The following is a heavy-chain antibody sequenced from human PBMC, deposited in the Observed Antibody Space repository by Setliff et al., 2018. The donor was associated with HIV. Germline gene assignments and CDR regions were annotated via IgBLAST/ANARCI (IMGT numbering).Heavy chain of an antibody. CDR2: IVVGSGNA. V-gene: IGHV1-58*02. CDR3: AARPGVDSSGYYDYYYMDV. Sequence: SVKVSCKASGFTFNTSAIQWVRQARGRHLEWIGWIVVGSGNANYAQKFQERVTITRDMSTSTSYMELTNLRSEDTAVYYCAARPGVDSSGYYDYYYMDVWAKGTTVTVSS. CDR1: GFTFNTSA. J-gene: IGHJ6*03. D-gene: IGHD3-22*01.